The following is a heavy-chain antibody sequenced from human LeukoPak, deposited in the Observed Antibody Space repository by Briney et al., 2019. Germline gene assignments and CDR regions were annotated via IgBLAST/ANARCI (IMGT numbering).Heavy chain of an antibody. CDR3: AKEIGYYYDSSGRSFDY. J-gene: IGHJ4*02. V-gene: IGHV3-30*18. D-gene: IGHD3-22*01. CDR1: GFTFSSYS. Sequence: GGSLRLSCAASGFTFSSYSMNWVRQAPGKGLEWVAVISYDGSNKYYADSVKGRFTISRDNSKNTLYLQMNSLRAEDTAVYYCAKEIGYYYDSSGRSFDYWGQGTLVTVSS. CDR2: ISYDGSNK.